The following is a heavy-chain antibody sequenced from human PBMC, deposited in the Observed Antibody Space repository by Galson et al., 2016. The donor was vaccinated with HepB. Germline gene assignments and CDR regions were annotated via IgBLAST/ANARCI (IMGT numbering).Heavy chain of an antibody. CDR3: LKEYPQKAVA. Sequence: SLRLSCAASGFTFSSCAMSWVRQAPGKGLEWVSGISRSGDSAYYAESMRGRFTISRDNSKNMLYLQMSNLRAEDTALYYCLKEYPQKAVAWGQGTLVTVSS. V-gene: IGHV3-23*01. CDR2: ISRSGDSA. D-gene: IGHD6-19*01. J-gene: IGHJ1*01. CDR1: GFTFSSCA.